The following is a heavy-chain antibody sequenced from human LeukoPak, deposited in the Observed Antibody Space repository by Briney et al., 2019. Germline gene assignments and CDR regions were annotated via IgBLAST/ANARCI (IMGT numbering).Heavy chain of an antibody. CDR1: GFTFRSYA. CDR2: ISSSGGSP. V-gene: IGHV3-23*01. D-gene: IGHD6-13*01. Sequence: GGSLRLSCAASGFTFRSYAMSWVRQAPGKGLEWVSGISSSGGSPDYADSVKGRFTLSRDNSKNTLYLYMNSLRVEDTALYYCAKSGSSSWPHFDCWGQGTLVTVSS. CDR3: AKSGSSSWPHFDC. J-gene: IGHJ4*02.